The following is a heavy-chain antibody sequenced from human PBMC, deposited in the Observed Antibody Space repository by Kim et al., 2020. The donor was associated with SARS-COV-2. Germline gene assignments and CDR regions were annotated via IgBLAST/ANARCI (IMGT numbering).Heavy chain of an antibody. CDR3: PYHYYCYSFWYFGY. J-gene: IGHJ4*01. Sequence: GGSLRLSCAASGFTFSSSAMHWVRQASGKGLEWVSPISSSAGSYSSADSASVRFTFSISNSNSKLSPHLHILSLKAADTSLYSCPYHYYCYSFWYFGY. V-gene: IGHV3-73*01. D-gene: IGHD2-21*01. CDR1: GFTFSSSA. CDR2: ISSSAGSYSS.